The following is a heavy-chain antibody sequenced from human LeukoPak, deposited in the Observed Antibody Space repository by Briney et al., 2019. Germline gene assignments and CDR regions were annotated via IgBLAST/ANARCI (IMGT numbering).Heavy chain of an antibody. CDR2: ISWNSGSI. V-gene: IGHV3-9*01. CDR3: AKLYYDSSGYPYFDY. Sequence: GRSLRLSCAASGFTFDDYAMHWVRQAPGKGLEWVSGISWNSGSIGYADSVKGRFTISRDNAKNSLYLQMNSLRAEDTALYYCAKLYYDSSGYPYFDYWGQGTLVTASS. D-gene: IGHD3-22*01. CDR1: GFTFDDYA. J-gene: IGHJ4*02.